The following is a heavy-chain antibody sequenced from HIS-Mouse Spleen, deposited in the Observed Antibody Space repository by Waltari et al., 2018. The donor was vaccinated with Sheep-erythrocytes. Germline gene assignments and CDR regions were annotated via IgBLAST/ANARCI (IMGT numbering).Heavy chain of an antibody. D-gene: IGHD1-26*01. J-gene: IGHJ4*02. V-gene: IGHV3-30*04. CDR3: ARVSAGELKYYFDY. Sequence: PASGFTFSSYAMHWVRQAPGKGLEWVAVISYDGSTKYYEDSVKGRFTISRDNSKNTLYLQMNSLRAEDTAVYYCARVSAGELKYYFDYWGQGTLVTVSS. CDR2: ISYDGSTK. CDR1: GFTFSSYA.